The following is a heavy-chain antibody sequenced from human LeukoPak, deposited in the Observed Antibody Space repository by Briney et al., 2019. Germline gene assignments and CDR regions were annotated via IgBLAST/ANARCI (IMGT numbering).Heavy chain of an antibody. D-gene: IGHD1-26*01. CDR2: ISGSGGST. Sequence: GGSLRLSCAASGFTFSSYAMSWVRRAPGKGLEWVSAISGSGGSTYYADSVKGRFTISRDNSKNTLYLQMNSLRAEDTAVYYCANLGVGATYDYWGQGTLVTVSS. V-gene: IGHV3-23*01. CDR1: GFTFSSYA. CDR3: ANLGVGATYDY. J-gene: IGHJ4*02.